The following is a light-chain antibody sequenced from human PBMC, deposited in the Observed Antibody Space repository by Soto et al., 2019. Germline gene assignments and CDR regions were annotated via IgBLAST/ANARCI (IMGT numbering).Light chain of an antibody. CDR3: QVWDNVSDHWV. J-gene: IGLJ3*02. CDR2: DDS. V-gene: IGLV3-21*02. CDR1: NIGSKS. Sequence: SYVMTQPTSVSVAPGQTAKISCGGNNIGSKSVHWYQQKPGQAPVLVIYDDSDRPSGIPDRFSGSNSGNTATVTISSVEAGDEADYYCQVWDNVSDHWVFGGGTQVTVL.